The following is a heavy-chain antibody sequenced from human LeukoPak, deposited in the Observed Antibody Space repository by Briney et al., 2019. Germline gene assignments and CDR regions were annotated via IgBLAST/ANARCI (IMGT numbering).Heavy chain of an antibody. Sequence: GGSLRLSCAASGFTFSSYAMHWVRQAPGKGLEWVAVISYDGSNKYYADSVKGRFTISRDNSKNTLYLQMNSLRAEDTAVYYCAREQYYDFWSGYSPAYYMDVWGKGTTVTVSS. CDR2: ISYDGSNK. V-gene: IGHV3-30-3*01. J-gene: IGHJ6*03. D-gene: IGHD3-3*01. CDR1: GFTFSSYA. CDR3: AREQYYDFWSGYSPAYYMDV.